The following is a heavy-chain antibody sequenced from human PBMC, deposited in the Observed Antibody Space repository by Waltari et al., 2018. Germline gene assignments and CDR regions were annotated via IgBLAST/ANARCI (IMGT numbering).Heavy chain of an antibody. V-gene: IGHV4-59*01. D-gene: IGHD3-10*02. CDR3: AREVSKKGVPGYYMDV. CDR2: IYYSGST. J-gene: IGHJ6*03. CDR1: GGSISSYY. Sequence: QVQLQESGPGLVKPSETLSLTCTVSGGSISSYYWSWIRQPPGKGLEWIGYIYYSGSTNYNPSLKSRVTISVDTSKNQFSLKLSSVTAADTAVYYCAREVSKKGVPGYYMDVWGKGTTVTVSS.